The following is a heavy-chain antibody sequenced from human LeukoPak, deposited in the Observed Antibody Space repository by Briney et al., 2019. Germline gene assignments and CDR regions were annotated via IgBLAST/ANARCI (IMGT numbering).Heavy chain of an antibody. CDR3: AKDFGGDYYDSSGYFY. CDR2: ISGSGGST. CDR1: GFTFSSYA. Sequence: GGSLRLSCAASGFTFSSYAMSWVRQAPGKGLEGASAISGSGGSTYYADSVKGRFTISTDHSKNPLYLQMNSLRAEDTAVYYCAKDFGGDYYDSSGYFYWGQGTLVTVSS. J-gene: IGHJ4*02. V-gene: IGHV3-23*01. D-gene: IGHD3-22*01.